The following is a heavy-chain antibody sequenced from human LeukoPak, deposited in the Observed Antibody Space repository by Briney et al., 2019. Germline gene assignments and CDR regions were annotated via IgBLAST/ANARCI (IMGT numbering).Heavy chain of an antibody. V-gene: IGHV3-23*01. D-gene: IGHD2-21*01. CDR1: GFTFSSYA. CDR3: AKRVVIAIRGCYGTDV. CDR2: ISGSGGNT. J-gene: IGHJ6*02. Sequence: GGSLRLSCAASGFTFSSYAMNWVRQAPGKGLEWVSTISGSGGNTYYADSVKGRFTISRDNSKNTLYLQMNSLRAEDTALYYCAKRVVIAIRGCYGTDVWGQGTTVTVSS.